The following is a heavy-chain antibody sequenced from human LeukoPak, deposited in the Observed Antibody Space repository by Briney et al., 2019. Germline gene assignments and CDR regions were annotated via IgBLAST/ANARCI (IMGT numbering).Heavy chain of an antibody. D-gene: IGHD5-18*01. CDR1: GGSFSGYY. V-gene: IGHV4-34*01. CDR3: ARRTRGYSYGPYYYALDV. CDR2: INHSGST. Sequence: PSETLSLTCAVYGGSFSGYYWSWIRQPPGKGLEWIGEINHSGSTNYNPSLKSRLTISVDTSKNQFSLKLSSVTAADTAVYYCARRTRGYSYGPYYYALDVWGQGTTVTVSS. J-gene: IGHJ6*02.